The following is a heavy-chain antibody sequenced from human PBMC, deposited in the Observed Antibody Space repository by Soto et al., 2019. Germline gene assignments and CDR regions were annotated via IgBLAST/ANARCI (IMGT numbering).Heavy chain of an antibody. Sequence: GGSLRLSCAASGYTFSDSAMHWVRQASGKGLEWVGRIRSKANSYATVYAASVKGRFTISRDDSKNTAYLQMNSLKPEDTAVYYCARLWSEREPNFDFWGQGTLVTVSS. V-gene: IGHV3-73*01. CDR3: ARLWSEREPNFDF. D-gene: IGHD1-26*01. CDR1: GYTFSDSA. J-gene: IGHJ4*02. CDR2: IRSKANSYAT.